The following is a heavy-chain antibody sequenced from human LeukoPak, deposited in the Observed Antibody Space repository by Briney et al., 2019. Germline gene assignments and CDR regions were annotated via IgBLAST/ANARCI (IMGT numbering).Heavy chain of an antibody. CDR3: ARDPRYYYDSSGYDYYMDV. D-gene: IGHD3-22*01. Sequence: GGSLRLSCAASGFTFSSYSMNWVRQAPGKGLEWVSSISSSSSYIYYADSVKGRFTISRDNAKNSLYLQMNSLRAEDTAVYYCARDPRYYYDSSGYDYYMDVWGKGTTVTVSS. CDR2: ISSSSSYI. V-gene: IGHV3-21*01. J-gene: IGHJ6*03. CDR1: GFTFSSYS.